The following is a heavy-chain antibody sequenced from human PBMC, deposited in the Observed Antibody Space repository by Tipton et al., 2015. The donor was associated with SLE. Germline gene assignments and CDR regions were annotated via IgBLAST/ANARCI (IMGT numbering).Heavy chain of an antibody. CDR1: GVSVSSGGYY. CDR3: VSSGYPLGSFDV. D-gene: IGHD3-9*01. J-gene: IGHJ3*01. Sequence: TLSLTCTVSGVSVSSGGYYWNWLRQHPGKGLEWIGCIHSRGSTYYTPSLKSRLTMSVDTSNNQFSLQLSSVTAADTALYYCVSSGYPLGSFDVWGQGTMVTVS. V-gene: IGHV4-31*03. CDR2: IHSRGST.